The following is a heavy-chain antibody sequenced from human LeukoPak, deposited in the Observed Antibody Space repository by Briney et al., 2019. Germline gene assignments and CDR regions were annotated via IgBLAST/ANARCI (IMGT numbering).Heavy chain of an antibody. CDR2: INWNGGST. Sequence: RPGGSLRLSCAASGFTFDDYGMSWVRQAPGKGLEWVSGINWNGGSTGYADSVKGRFTISRDNAKNSLYLQMNSLRAEDTALYYCARDLSVAAASIPASYFQHWGQGTLVTVSS. V-gene: IGHV3-20*04. CDR3: ARDLSVAAASIPASYFQH. J-gene: IGHJ1*01. CDR1: GFTFDDYG. D-gene: IGHD6-13*01.